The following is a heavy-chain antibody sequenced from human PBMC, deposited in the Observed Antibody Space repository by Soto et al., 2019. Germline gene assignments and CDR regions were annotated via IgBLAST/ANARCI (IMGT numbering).Heavy chain of an antibody. CDR2: ITGSGGRT. J-gene: IGHJ1*01. CDR3: AKGRGYSYGGD. V-gene: IGHV3-23*01. CDR1: GFTFSSYD. Sequence: EVQLLESGGGLVQPGGSLRLSCAASGFTFSSYDMSWVRQAPGKGLEWVSAITGSGGRTYYADSVKGRFTISRDNSKKPLYLQMKSLRAEDTAVYYCAKGRGYSYGGDWGQGTLVTVSS. D-gene: IGHD5-18*01.